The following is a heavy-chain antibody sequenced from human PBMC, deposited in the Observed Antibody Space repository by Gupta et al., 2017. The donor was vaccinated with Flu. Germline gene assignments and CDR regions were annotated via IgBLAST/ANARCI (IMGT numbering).Heavy chain of an antibody. Sequence: YNLNWIRQTAGKGIEWIGHIHSSGRSNYSPSLKSRVTMSVDTSKNQFSLKLSSVTAADTAVYYCARGGVRHEYYYYGMDVWGQGTTVNVSS. V-gene: IGHV4-4*07. CDR2: IHSSGRS. CDR3: ARGGVRHEYYYYGMDV. J-gene: IGHJ6*02. CDR1: YN. D-gene: IGHD3-10*01.